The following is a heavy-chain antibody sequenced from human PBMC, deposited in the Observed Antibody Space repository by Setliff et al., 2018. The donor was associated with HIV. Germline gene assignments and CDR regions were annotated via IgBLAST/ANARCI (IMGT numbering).Heavy chain of an antibody. J-gene: IGHJ1*01. D-gene: IGHD6-13*01. CDR2: IYYSGNT. V-gene: IGHV4-39*07. Sequence: SETLSLTCTVSGGSIKSSSYYWGWIRQPPGKGLEWIGSIYYSGNTYYNPSLKSRVTISVDTPRNQFSLRLSSVTAADTAIYYCARVPTSSWYVTTQRTKEYFQQWGQGTLVTV. CDR3: ARVPTSSWYVTTQRTKEYFQQ. CDR1: GGSIKSSSYY.